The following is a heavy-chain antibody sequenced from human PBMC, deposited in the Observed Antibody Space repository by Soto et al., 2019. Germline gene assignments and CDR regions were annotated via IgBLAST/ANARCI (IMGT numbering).Heavy chain of an antibody. CDR2: TRNEANSYTT. CDR1: GFTFSDHY. Sequence: EVQLVESGGGLVQPGGSLRLSCAASGFTFSDHYMDWVRQAPGKGLEWVGRTRNEANSYTTEYAASVRARFTISRDDSKNSLSLQINGLKAEDTAVYYYATYSQDYWGQGTRVTVSS. D-gene: IGHD2-21*01. V-gene: IGHV3-72*01. CDR3: ATYSQDY. J-gene: IGHJ4*02.